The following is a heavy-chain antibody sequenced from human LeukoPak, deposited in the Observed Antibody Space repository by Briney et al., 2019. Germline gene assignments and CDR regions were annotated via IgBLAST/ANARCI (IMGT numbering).Heavy chain of an antibody. CDR3: ARGSLRVAARLGY. D-gene: IGHD6-6*01. V-gene: IGHV4-34*01. CDR1: GGSFSGYY. Sequence: SETLSLTCAVYGGSFSGYYWSWICQPPGKRLEWIGEINHSGSTNYNPSLKSRVTISVDTSKNQFSLKLSSVTAADTAVYYCARGSLRVAARLGYWGQGTLVTVSS. CDR2: INHSGST. J-gene: IGHJ4*02.